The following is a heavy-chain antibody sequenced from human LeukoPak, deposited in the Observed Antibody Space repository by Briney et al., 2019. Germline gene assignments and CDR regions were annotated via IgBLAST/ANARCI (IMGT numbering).Heavy chain of an antibody. J-gene: IGHJ4*02. CDR1: GFSVSNNF. CDR2: IYNAGDT. Sequence: AGGSLRLSCVVSGFSVSNNFMNWVRQAPGKGLEWVSVIYNAGDTYYADSVKGRFTISRDNSRNSLYLQLNNLKAEDAAVYFCARAPSYYHGSESPYFFDYWGQGALVTVST. D-gene: IGHD3-10*01. CDR3: ARAPSYYHGSESPYFFDY. V-gene: IGHV3-53*01.